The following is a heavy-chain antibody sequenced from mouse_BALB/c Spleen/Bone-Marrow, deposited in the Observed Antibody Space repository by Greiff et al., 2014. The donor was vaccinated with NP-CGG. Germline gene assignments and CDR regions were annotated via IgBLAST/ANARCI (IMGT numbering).Heavy chain of an antibody. CDR3: ARVLGRAF. CDR1: GYAFTNYL. V-gene: IGHV1-54*01. Sequence: QVHVKQSGAELVRPGTSVKVSCKASGYAFTNYLIEWVKQRPGQGLEWIGLINPGSGGTKYNEKFKGKATLTADKSSRTAYMQLSSLTSDDSAVCFCARVLGRAFWGQGTLVTVSA. CDR2: INPGSGGT. J-gene: IGHJ3*01. D-gene: IGHD4-1*01.